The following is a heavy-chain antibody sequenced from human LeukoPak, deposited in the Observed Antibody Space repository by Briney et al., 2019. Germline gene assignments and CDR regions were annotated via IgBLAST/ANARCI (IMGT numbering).Heavy chain of an antibody. Sequence: ASVKVSCKASGYSFPSYDITWVRQAPGQGLEWMGRISGYNGNTKYAQKFQGRVTMTTDTSTSTAYIDLKGLRSDDTAVYYCARVLPPTYIEIVQTAPYYFDVWGQGTLVTASS. CDR2: ISGYNGNT. CDR3: ARVLPPTYIEIVQTAPYYFDV. V-gene: IGHV1-18*01. D-gene: IGHD2/OR15-2a*01. J-gene: IGHJ4*02. CDR1: GYSFPSYD.